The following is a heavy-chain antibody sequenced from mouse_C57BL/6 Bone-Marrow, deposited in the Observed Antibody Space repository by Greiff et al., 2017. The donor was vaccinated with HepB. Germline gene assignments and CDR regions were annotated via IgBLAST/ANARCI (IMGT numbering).Heavy chain of an antibody. J-gene: IGHJ2*01. Sequence: EVKLMESGPGLVKPSQSLSLTCSVTGYSITSGYYWNWIRQFPGNKLEWMGYISYDGSNNYNPSLKNRISITRDTSKNQFFLKLNSVTTEDTATYYCARERTLDSSGYVSYFDYWGQGTTLTVSS. D-gene: IGHD3-2*02. CDR2: ISYDGSN. CDR1: GYSITSGYY. CDR3: ARERTLDSSGYVSYFDY. V-gene: IGHV3-6*01.